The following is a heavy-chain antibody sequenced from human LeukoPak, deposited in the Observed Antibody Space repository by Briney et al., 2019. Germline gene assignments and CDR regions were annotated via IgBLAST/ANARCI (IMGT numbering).Heavy chain of an antibody. D-gene: IGHD6-13*01. V-gene: IGHV3-48*04. J-gene: IGHJ4*02. Sequence: GGSLRLSCAASGFTFSSYAMSWVRQAPGKGLEWVSYISSSSSTIYYADSVKGRFTISRDNAKNSLYLQMNSLRTEDTAVYYCARDGAAPGLYFDSWGQGTLVTVSS. CDR3: ARDGAAPGLYFDS. CDR2: ISSSSSTI. CDR1: GFTFSSYA.